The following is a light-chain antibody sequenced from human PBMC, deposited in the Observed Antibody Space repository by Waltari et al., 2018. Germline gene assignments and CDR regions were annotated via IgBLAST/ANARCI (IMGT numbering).Light chain of an antibody. CDR3: HTWGTGGDWV. CDR2: VKSDGSH. J-gene: IGLJ3*02. CDR1: SGHSNYV. Sequence: QLVLTQSPSASASLGASVNLTCSLSSGHSNYVIAWHQQQPETGPRYLMKVKSDGSHSKGDRIPDRFAGSSSGAERHLTISGLQYEDEADSYCHTWGTGGDWVFGGGTKLTVL. V-gene: IGLV4-69*02.